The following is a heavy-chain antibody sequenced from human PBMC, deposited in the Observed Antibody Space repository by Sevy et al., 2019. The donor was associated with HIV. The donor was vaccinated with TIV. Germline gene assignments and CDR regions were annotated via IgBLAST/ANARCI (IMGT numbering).Heavy chain of an antibody. V-gene: IGHV5-51*01. CDR3: ARHDIAAADDGGLDI. CDR2: IYPGDSDT. Sequence: GEPLKISCKGSGYSLTSYWIGWVRQMPGKGLEWMGIIYPGDSDTRYSPTLQGQVTISADKSISTAYLQWSSLKASDTAMYYCARHDIAAADDGGLDIWVQGTLVTVSS. CDR1: GYSLTSYW. D-gene: IGHD6-13*01. J-gene: IGHJ5*02.